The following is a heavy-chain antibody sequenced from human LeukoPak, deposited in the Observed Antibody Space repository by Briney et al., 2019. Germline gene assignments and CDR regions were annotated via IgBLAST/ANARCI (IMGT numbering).Heavy chain of an antibody. J-gene: IGHJ4*02. CDR1: GITLSNYG. CDR2: ITDNGRT. D-gene: IGHD3-22*01. V-gene: IGHV3-23*01. CDR3: AKRGVVIRVILVGFHKEAYYFDS. Sequence: GGSLRLSCAVSGITLSNYGMSWVRQAPGKGLDWVAGITDNGRTTYPDSVKGRFTISRDNPKNTLYLQMNSLRAEDTAVYFCAKRGVVIRVILVGFHKEAYYFDSWGQGALVTVSS.